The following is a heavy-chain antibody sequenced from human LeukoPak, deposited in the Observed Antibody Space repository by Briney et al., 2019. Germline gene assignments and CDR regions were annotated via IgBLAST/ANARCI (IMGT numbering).Heavy chain of an antibody. J-gene: IGHJ4*02. CDR1: GFTFSSYS. Sequence: GGSLRLSCAASGFTFSSYSMNWVRQAPGKGLEWVSSISSSSSYTYYADSVKGRFTISRDNAKNSLYLQMNSLRAEDTAVYYCARDLRGSGSSDYWGQGTLVTVSS. V-gene: IGHV3-21*01. CDR3: ARDLRGSGSSDY. CDR2: ISSSSSYT. D-gene: IGHD3-10*01.